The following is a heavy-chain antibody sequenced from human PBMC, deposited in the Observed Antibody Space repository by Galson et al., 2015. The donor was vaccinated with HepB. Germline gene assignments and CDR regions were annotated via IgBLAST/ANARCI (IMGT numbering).Heavy chain of an antibody. J-gene: IGHJ4*02. CDR3: ARGGYCSGGSCSRFDY. CDR2: ISSNGGST. Sequence: SLRLSCAASGFTFSSYAMHWVRQAPGKGLEYVSAISSNGGSTYYANSVKGRFTISRDNSENTLYLQMGSLRAEDMAVYYCARGGYCSGGSCSRFDYWGQGTLVTVSS. D-gene: IGHD2-15*01. CDR1: GFTFSSYA. V-gene: IGHV3-64*01.